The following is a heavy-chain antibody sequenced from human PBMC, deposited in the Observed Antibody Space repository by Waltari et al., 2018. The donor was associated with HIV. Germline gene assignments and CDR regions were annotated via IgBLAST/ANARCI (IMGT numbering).Heavy chain of an antibody. CDR1: GGSLSSSSSY. V-gene: IGHV4-39*01. CDR3: ARSYGPVGGFDY. Sequence: QLQLQESGPGLVKPSETLSLTCTVSGGSLSSSSSYWGWSRQPPGKGLEWIGSIYYSGSTYYNPSLKSRVTISVDTSKNQFSLKLSSVTAADTAVYYCARSYGPVGGFDYWGQGTLVTVSS. D-gene: IGHD3-10*01. CDR2: IYYSGST. J-gene: IGHJ4*02.